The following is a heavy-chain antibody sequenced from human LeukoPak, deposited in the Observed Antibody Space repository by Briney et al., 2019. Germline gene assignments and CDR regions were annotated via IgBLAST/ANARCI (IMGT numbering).Heavy chain of an antibody. D-gene: IGHD3-22*01. Sequence: PGRSLRLSCAASGFTFDDYAMHWVRQAPGKGLEWVGRTRNKANSYTTEYAASVKGRFTISRDDSKNSLYLQMNSLKTEDTAVYYCARVSYYYDSSPLYYFDYWGQGTLVTVSS. CDR2: TRNKANSYTT. CDR1: GFTFDDYA. J-gene: IGHJ4*02. CDR3: ARVSYYYDSSPLYYFDY. V-gene: IGHV3-72*01.